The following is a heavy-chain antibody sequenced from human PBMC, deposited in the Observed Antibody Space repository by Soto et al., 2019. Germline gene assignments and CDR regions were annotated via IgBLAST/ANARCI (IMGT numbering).Heavy chain of an antibody. CDR3: ASGILLCGSDCYSSAFDI. Sequence: PGGSLRLSCEASGFIFSSFAMHWVRQAPGKGLEWVAVISYDGSNKYYADSVKGRFTISRDNSKNTLYLQMNSLRAEDTAVYYCASGILLCGSDCYSSAFDIWGQGTMVTVSS. CDR2: ISYDGSNK. J-gene: IGHJ3*02. V-gene: IGHV3-30-3*01. D-gene: IGHD2-21*02. CDR1: GFIFSSFA.